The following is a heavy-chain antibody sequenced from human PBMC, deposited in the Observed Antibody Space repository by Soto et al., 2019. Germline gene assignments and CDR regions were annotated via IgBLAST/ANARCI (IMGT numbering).Heavy chain of an antibody. D-gene: IGHD3-10*01. CDR2: INSDGSST. V-gene: IGHV3-74*01. CDR1: GYTFSSYW. CDR3: ARSLTRVRGVRYNGTDV. Sequence: EVQLVESGGGLVQPGGSLRLSCAASGYTFSSYWMHWFCQVPGKGLVWVSRINSDGSSTSYADYVKGRFTISRDNAKNTLYQQISSVRAEVTAVYYCARSLTRVRGVRYNGTDVWGQGPTITVSS. J-gene: IGHJ6*02.